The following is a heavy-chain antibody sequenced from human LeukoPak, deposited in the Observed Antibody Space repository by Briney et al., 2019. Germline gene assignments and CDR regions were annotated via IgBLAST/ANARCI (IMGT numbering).Heavy chain of an antibody. V-gene: IGHV3-23*01. CDR2: ISGSGGST. CDR3: AKDRN. J-gene: IGHJ4*02. Sequence: GESLKISCAASGFTFSSYSINWVRQAPGKGLEWVSSISGSGGSTNYADSVKGRFTISRDNSENTLSLQMNSLRAEDTAVYYCAKDRNWGQGTLVTVSS. CDR1: GFTFSSYS.